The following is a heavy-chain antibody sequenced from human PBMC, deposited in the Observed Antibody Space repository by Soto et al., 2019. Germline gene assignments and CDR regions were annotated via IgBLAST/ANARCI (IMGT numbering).Heavy chain of an antibody. Sequence: QVHLVQSGAEVKKPGASVKVSCKGSGYTFTSYGITWVRQAPGQGLEWMGCISAHNGNPDYAQKLQGRVTVTRDTSTSTAYMELRSLRSDDTAVYYCARGRYGDYWGQGALVTVSS. V-gene: IGHV1-18*01. J-gene: IGHJ4*02. CDR1: GYTFTSYG. D-gene: IGHD1-1*01. CDR2: ISAHNGNP. CDR3: ARGRYGDY.